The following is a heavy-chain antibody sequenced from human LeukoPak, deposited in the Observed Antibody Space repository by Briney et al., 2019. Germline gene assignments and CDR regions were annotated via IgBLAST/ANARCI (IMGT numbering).Heavy chain of an antibody. CDR1: GFTFSTYA. CDR2: ISSNGGST. CDR3: ARESQGDSDY. V-gene: IGHV3-64*01. J-gene: IGHJ4*02. Sequence: GGSLRLSCAASGFTFSTYAMHWVRQAPGKGLEYVSAISSNGGSTYYANSVKGGFTISRDNSKNTLYLQMGSLRAEDMAVYYCARESQGDSDYWGQGTLVTVSS.